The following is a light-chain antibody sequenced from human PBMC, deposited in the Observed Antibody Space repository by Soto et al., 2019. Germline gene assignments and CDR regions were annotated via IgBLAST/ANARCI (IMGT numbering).Light chain of an antibody. CDR3: CSYAGSSTLV. Sequence: QSALTQPASMSGSPGQSITISCTGTSSDVGSYNLVSWYQQHPGKAPKLMIYEGSKRPSGVSNRFSGSKSGNTASLTISGLQAEDAADYYCCSYAGSSTLVFGGGTKLIVL. CDR1: SSDVGSYNL. V-gene: IGLV2-23*01. J-gene: IGLJ2*01. CDR2: EGS.